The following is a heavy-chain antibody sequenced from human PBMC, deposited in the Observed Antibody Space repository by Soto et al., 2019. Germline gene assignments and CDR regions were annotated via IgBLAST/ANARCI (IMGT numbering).Heavy chain of an antibody. CDR2: IYWDDAK. CDR3: AHAYGGRSIY. CDR1: GFSLSTSRVG. J-gene: IGHJ4*02. V-gene: IGHV2-5*02. D-gene: IGHD1-26*01. Sequence: QITLKESGPTLVKPTQTLTLTCTFSGFSLSTSRVGVGWIRQPPGKALEWLAVIYWDDAKTYRPSLKSRLTITKDTSKNQVALTMTNMDPVDTATYYCAHAYGGRSIYWGKGTMVTVSS.